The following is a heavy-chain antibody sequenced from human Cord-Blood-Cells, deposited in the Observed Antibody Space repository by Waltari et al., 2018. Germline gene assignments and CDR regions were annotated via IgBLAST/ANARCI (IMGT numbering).Heavy chain of an antibody. CDR1: GGSISSSSYY. J-gene: IGHJ4*02. V-gene: IGHV4-39*01. Sequence: QLQLQESGPGLVKPSETLSLTCTVSGGSISSSSYYWGWIRQPPGKGLEWIGSIYYSGRTYYTPSLKSRVTISVDTSKNQFSLKLSSVTAADTAVYYCASTGYSSWYFDYWGQGTLVTVSS. CDR3: ASTGYSSWYFDY. D-gene: IGHD6-13*01. CDR2: IYYSGRT.